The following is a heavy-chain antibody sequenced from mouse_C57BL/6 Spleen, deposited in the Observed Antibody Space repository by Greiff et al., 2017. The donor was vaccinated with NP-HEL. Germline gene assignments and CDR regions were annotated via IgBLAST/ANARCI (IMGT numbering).Heavy chain of an antibody. J-gene: IGHJ3*01. V-gene: IGHV5-6*02. CDR3: ARDYDEAWFAY. Sequence: DVKLVESGGDLVKPGGSLKLSCAASGFTFSSYGMSWVRQTPDKRLEWVATISSGGSYTYYPDSVKGRFTISRDNAKNTLYLQMSSLKSEDTAMYYCARDYDEAWFAYWGQGTLVTVSA. CDR1: GFTFSSYG. D-gene: IGHD2-4*01. CDR2: ISSGGSYT.